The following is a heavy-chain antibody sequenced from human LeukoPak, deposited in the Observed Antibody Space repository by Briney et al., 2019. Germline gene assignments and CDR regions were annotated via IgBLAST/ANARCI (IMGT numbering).Heavy chain of an antibody. CDR3: ATEVGGPMFDY. Sequence: GGSLRLSCAASGFTFSNYAMSWVRQAPGKGLEWVSGIDAGGGSTYYGDSVKGRFTISRDNSKNMVYLQMNSLRAEDTAVYYCATEVGGPMFDYWGQGTLVTVSS. D-gene: IGHD3-10*01. CDR1: GFTFSNYA. CDR2: IDAGGGST. J-gene: IGHJ4*02. V-gene: IGHV3-23*01.